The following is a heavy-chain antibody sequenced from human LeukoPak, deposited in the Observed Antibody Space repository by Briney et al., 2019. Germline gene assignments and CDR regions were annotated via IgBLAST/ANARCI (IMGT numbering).Heavy chain of an antibody. Sequence: PGRSLRLSCAASGFTFSSYAMHWVRQAPGKGLEWVAVISYDGSNKYYADSAKGRFTISRDNSKNTLYLQMNSLRAEDTAVYYCAKRATIFGVVNPYYYYYGMDVWGQGTTVTVSS. CDR1: GFTFSSYA. CDR2: ISYDGSNK. D-gene: IGHD3-3*01. CDR3: AKRATIFGVVNPYYYYYGMDV. J-gene: IGHJ6*02. V-gene: IGHV3-30-3*02.